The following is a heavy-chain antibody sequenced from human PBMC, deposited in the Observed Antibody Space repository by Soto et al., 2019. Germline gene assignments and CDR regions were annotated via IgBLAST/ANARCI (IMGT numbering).Heavy chain of an antibody. CDR1: GNSFSSGSYY. J-gene: IGHJ4*02. Sequence: SETLSLTCTVSGNSFSSGSYYSSWIRQPPGKGLEWIGYIYYSGSTNYNPSLKSRVTISVDTSKNQFSLKLSSVTAADTAVYYCARGLDYWGQGTLVTVSS. V-gene: IGHV4-61*01. CDR3: ARGLDY. CDR2: IYYSGST.